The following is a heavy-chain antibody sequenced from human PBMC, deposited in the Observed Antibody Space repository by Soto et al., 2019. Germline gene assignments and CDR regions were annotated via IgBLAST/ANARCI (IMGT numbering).Heavy chain of an antibody. CDR2: ISRDGSNA. CDR3: GRDDEGRWDCDLGY. D-gene: IGHD1-26*01. V-gene: IGHV3-30-3*01. Sequence: QVQLVESGGGVVQPGRSLTLSCVASGFTFSSYVIHWVRQTPDKGLEWVAFISRDGSNAYYADSVKGRFTISRDNSKKKLYLEMNSLRAEDTAVYYCGRDDEGRWDCDLGYWGQGTLVIVSS. J-gene: IGHJ4*02. CDR1: GFTFSSYV.